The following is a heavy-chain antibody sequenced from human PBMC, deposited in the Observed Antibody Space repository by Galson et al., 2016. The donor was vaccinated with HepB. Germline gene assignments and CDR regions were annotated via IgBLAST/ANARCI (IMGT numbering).Heavy chain of an antibody. CDR3: ARDVQFRFDY. J-gene: IGHJ4*02. Sequence: SVKVSCKASGYTFSRYGISWVRQAPGQGLEWLGWISAYKGDTNYAQSLQGRVTVTTDTSTSTAYMEQRSLRSDDTAMYYCARDVQFRFDYWGQGTLVTVSS. CDR2: ISAYKGDT. V-gene: IGHV1-18*01. CDR1: GYTFSRYG. D-gene: IGHD4-11*01.